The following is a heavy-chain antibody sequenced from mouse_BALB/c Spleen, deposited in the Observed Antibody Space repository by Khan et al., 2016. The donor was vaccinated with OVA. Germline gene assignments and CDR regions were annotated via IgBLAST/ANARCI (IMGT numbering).Heavy chain of an antibody. V-gene: IGHV1S81*02. Sequence: QVQLKQSGAELVKPGASVKLSCKASGYTFTNYWVHWVKQRPGQGLEWIGEIYPGDGRVNYNQKFRIKATLIVDKSSSTAYMQLSSLTSEDSAVYYGVRNAYFGNYCDHWAQGTTLTVSS. CDR1: GYTFTNYW. D-gene: IGHD2-10*01. CDR2: IYPGDGRV. J-gene: IGHJ2*01. CDR3: VRNAYFGNYCDH.